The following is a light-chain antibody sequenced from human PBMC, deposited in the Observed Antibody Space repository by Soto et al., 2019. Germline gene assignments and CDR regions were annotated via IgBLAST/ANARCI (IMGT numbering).Light chain of an antibody. V-gene: IGKV3-20*01. J-gene: IGKJ1*01. CDR3: QQYGSSPLS. CDR2: GAS. CDR1: QSVSSTY. Sequence: EIVLTQSPGTLSLSPGERATLSCRASQSVSSTYLAWYQHKLGQAPRLLFYGASSKASGIPDRFSGSGSGTDFTLTISRLEPEDFAVYYCQQYGSSPLSFGQGTKVEVK.